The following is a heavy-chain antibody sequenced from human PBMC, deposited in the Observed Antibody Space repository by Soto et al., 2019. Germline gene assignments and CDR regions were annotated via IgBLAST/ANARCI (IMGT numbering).Heavy chain of an antibody. J-gene: IGHJ4*02. CDR3: AMSFSSWLRDY. D-gene: IGHD6-13*01. V-gene: IGHV4-31*03. CDR1: GGSISSGGYY. Sequence: PSETLSLTCTVSGGSISSGGYYWSWIRQHPGKGLEWIGYIYYSGSTYYNPSLKSRVTISVDTSKNQFSLKLSSVTAADTAVYYCAMSFSSWLRDYWGQGTLVTVSS. CDR2: IYYSGST.